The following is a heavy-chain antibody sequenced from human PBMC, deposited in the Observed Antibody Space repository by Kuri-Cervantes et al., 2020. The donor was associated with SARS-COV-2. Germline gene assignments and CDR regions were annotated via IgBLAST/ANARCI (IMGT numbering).Heavy chain of an antibody. D-gene: IGHD6-19*01. J-gene: IGHJ6*02. V-gene: IGHV3-23*01. CDR1: GFTFSSYA. Sequence: ETLSLTCAASGFTFSSYAMSWVRQAPGKGLEWVSAISGSGGSTYYADSVKGRFTISRDNSKNTLYLQMNSLRAEDTAVYYCARVEVAGMSYGMDVWGQGTTVTVSS. CDR2: ISGSGGST. CDR3: ARVEVAGMSYGMDV.